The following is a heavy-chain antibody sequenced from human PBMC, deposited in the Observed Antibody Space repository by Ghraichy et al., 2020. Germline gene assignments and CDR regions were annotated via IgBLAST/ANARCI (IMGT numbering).Heavy chain of an antibody. J-gene: IGHJ4*02. D-gene: IGHD3-9*01. Sequence: GGSLRLSCAAPGFTFGSHAMSWFRQAPGNGLEWVSSITGNSAGTNYAGPVKGRFTISRDSSKNTRYLQMNSLRAEETAVYYCEQEGILRYFYLDYWGQGTLVTVSS. V-gene: IGHV3-23*01. CDR1: GFTFGSHA. CDR3: EQEGILRYFYLDY. CDR2: ITGNSAGT.